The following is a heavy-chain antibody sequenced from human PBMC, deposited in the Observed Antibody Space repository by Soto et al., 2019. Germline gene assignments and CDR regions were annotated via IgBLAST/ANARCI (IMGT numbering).Heavy chain of an antibody. CDR2: ISSSSGSI. CDR3: AREGWPFDY. V-gene: IGHV3-9*01. J-gene: IGHJ4*02. CDR1: GFTFDDYA. Sequence: SLRLSCAASGFTFDDYAMHWVRQAPGKGLEWVSCISSSSGSICYADSVKGRFTISRDNAKNSLYLQMNSLRAEDTAVYYCAREGWPFDYWGQGTLVTVSS.